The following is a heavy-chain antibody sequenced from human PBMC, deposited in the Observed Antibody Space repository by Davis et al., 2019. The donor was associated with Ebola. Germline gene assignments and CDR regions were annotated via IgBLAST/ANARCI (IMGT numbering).Heavy chain of an antibody. Sequence: AASVKVSCKASGYTFTSYGITWVRQAPGQGLEWMGWINPHNGNTHYAQNVQGRVTMTTDTSTSTAYMEVGILRSDDTAVYYCTIGGTTGGFDYWGQGTLVTVSS. CDR3: TIGGTTGGFDY. D-gene: IGHD3-16*01. CDR1: GYTFTSYG. J-gene: IGHJ4*02. V-gene: IGHV1-18*04. CDR2: INPHNGNT.